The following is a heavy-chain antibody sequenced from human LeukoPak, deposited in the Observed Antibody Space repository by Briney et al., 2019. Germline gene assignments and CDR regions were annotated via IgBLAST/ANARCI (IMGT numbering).Heavy chain of an antibody. V-gene: IGHV3-30*03. Sequence: PGGSLRLSCAASGFTFSSYGMHWVRQAPGKGLEWVAVISYDGTNKYYADSVKGRFTISRDNSKNTLYLQMNSLRAEDTAVYYCARVRVVRGVSLSFDIWGQGTMVTVSS. J-gene: IGHJ3*02. CDR3: ARVRVVRGVSLSFDI. CDR1: GFTFSSYG. D-gene: IGHD3-10*01. CDR2: ISYDGTNK.